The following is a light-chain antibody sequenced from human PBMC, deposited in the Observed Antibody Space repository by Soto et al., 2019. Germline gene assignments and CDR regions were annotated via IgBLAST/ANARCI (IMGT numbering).Light chain of an antibody. CDR3: CSYAGSFTLV. CDR1: SSDIGSYNL. V-gene: IGLV2-23*01. J-gene: IGLJ2*01. Sequence: QPVLTQPASVSGSPGQSITISCTGTSSDIGSYNLVSWYQQHPGKAPKVMIYEGSKRPSGVSNRFSGSKSDNTATLTISGLQAEDEADYYCCSYAGSFTLVFGGGTKVTVL. CDR2: EGS.